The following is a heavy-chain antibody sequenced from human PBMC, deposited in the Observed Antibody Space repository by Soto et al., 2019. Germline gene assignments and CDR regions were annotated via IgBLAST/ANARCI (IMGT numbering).Heavy chain of an antibody. CDR1: GGSISSYY. D-gene: IGHD2-15*01. J-gene: IGHJ5*02. CDR3: ARDTRDCSGGSCYPNSWFDP. Sequence: FGGSISSYYWSWIRQPPGKGLEWIGYIYYSGSTNYNPSLKSRVTISVDTSKNQFSLKLSSVTAADTAVYYCARDTRDCSGGSCYPNSWFDPSCQGALGTRSS. V-gene: IGHV4-59*01. CDR2: IYYSGST.